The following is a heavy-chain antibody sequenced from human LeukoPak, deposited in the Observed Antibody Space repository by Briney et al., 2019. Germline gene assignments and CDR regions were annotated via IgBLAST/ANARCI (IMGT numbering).Heavy chain of an antibody. CDR2: ISYDATKK. Sequence: QPGGSLRLSCAASGFTFKSHAMPWVRQAPGKGLEWVAFISYDATKKDYVDSVKGRFTVSRDNSKSTLYLQMNSLRLEDTAVYYCARDLSTCYATDYWGQGTLVTVSS. J-gene: IGHJ4*02. CDR3: ARDLSTCYATDY. CDR1: GFTFKSHA. V-gene: IGHV3-30-3*01. D-gene: IGHD2-2*01.